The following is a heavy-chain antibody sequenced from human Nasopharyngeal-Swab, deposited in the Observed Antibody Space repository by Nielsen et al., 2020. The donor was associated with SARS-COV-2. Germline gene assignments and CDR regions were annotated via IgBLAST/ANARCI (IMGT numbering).Heavy chain of an antibody. CDR3: ARIKYYYDSSGVFDY. CDR2: ISPNGHST. Sequence: WIRQPPGKGLEYVSPISPNGHSTYYADSLRGRFTISRDNSKNTLYLQMGSLRAEDMAVYYCARIKYYYDSSGVFDYWGQGTLVTVSS. J-gene: IGHJ4*02. V-gene: IGHV3-64*02. D-gene: IGHD3-22*01.